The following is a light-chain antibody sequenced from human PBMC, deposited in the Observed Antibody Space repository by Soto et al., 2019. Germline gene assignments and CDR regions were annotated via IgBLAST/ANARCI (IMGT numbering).Light chain of an antibody. V-gene: IGLV1-40*01. J-gene: IGLJ3*02. Sequence: QSVLTQPPSVSGAPGQRVTISCTGSSSNIGAGYDVQWYQQVPGTAPEVVIYGNKNRPSGVADRFSGSKSGTSASLAITGVQAEDEADYYCQSYDRSLSGFWVFGGGTKLTVL. CDR2: GNK. CDR1: SSNIGAGYD. CDR3: QSYDRSLSGFWV.